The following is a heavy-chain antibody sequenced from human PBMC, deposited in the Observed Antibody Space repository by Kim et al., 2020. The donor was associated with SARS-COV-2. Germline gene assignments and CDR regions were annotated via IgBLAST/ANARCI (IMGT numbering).Heavy chain of an antibody. CDR3: ARGSSSWPGAFDI. V-gene: IGHV3-33*01. D-gene: IGHD6-13*01. Sequence: YADSVKGRFTISRDNSKNTLYLQMNSLRAEDTAVYYCARGSSSWPGAFDIWGQGTMVTVSS. J-gene: IGHJ3*02.